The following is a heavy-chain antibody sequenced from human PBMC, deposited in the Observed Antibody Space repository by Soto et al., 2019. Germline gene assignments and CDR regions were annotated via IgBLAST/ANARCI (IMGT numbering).Heavy chain of an antibody. CDR1: GHTLTELS. J-gene: IGHJ5*02. Sequence: ASVKVSCKISGHTLTELSIHWVRQAPGKGLEWMGGFDPEDGETIYAQKFQGRVTMTEDTSTDTAYMELSSLRSEDTAVYYCATSSTRYALHNWLDPWGQGTLVTVYS. CDR3: ATSSTRYALHNWLDP. V-gene: IGHV1-24*01. CDR2: FDPEDGET. D-gene: IGHD3-16*01.